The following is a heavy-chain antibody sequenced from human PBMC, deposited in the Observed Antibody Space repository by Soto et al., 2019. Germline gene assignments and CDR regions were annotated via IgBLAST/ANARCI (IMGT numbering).Heavy chain of an antibody. D-gene: IGHD6-6*01. CDR3: ASLRSSSYYYSYGMDV. Sequence: QLQLQESGPGLVKPSETLSLTCTISGGSISSSTYYWGWIRQPPGKGLEWIGNIYYSGNSYYNPSLKSRVTISVDTSKNQFSLKLTSMTDADTGVYFCASLRSSSYYYSYGMDVWGQGTTVIVSS. J-gene: IGHJ6*02. CDR2: IYYSGNS. V-gene: IGHV4-39*01. CDR1: GGSISSSTYY.